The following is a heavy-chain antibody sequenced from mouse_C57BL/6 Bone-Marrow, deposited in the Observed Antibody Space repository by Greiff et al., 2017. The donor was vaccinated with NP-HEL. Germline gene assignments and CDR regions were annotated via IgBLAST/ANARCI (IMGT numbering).Heavy chain of an antibody. CDR2: IDPENGDT. CDR1: GFNINDDY. Sequence: EVQLQQSGAELVRPGASVKLSCTASGFNINDDYMHWVKQRPEQGLEWIGWIDPENGDTEYDSKFQGKATITADTSSNTAYLQLSSLTSDDTAVDYCTTWAIYFYAMDYWGQGTSVTVSA. CDR3: TTWAIYFYAMDY. D-gene: IGHD2-1*01. J-gene: IGHJ4*01. V-gene: IGHV14-4*01.